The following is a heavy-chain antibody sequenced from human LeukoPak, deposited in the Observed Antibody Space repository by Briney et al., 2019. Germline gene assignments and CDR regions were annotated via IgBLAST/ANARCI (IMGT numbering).Heavy chain of an antibody. CDR2: IYSSGST. CDR1: GGSISSGDDY. J-gene: IGHJ2*01. Sequence: SQTLSLICTVTGGSISSGDDYWSWIRQPAGKELEWVGHIYSSGSTNYNPSLKSRVTISVDTSKNQFSLNLNSVTAADTAVYYCARGQCAGNCAFALYFDLWGRGTLVTVSS. V-gene: IGHV4-61*09. CDR3: ARGQCAGNCAFALYFDL. D-gene: IGHD2-21*02.